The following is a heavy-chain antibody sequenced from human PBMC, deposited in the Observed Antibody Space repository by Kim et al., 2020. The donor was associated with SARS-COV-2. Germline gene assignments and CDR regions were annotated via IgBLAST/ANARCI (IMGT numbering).Heavy chain of an antibody. CDR2: IYYSGST. CDR3: ARQPLVVGTTFDIDY. V-gene: IGHV4-39*01. Sequence: SETLSLTCTVSRASITTSNYYWGWIRQPPGKGLQWIGNIYYSGSTYYNPSLKSRVTISVDTSKNQFSLKLSSVTAADTGIYYCARQPLVVGTTFDIDYWGQGILVTVSS. J-gene: IGHJ4*02. D-gene: IGHD1-26*01. CDR1: RASITTSNYY.